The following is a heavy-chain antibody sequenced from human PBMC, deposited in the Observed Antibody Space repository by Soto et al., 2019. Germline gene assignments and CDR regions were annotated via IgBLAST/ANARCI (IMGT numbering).Heavy chain of an antibody. Sequence: QVQLVQSGAEVKKPGASVKVSCKASGYTFTSYDINWVRQATGQGLEWMGWMNPNSGNTGYAQKFQGRVTMTRNTSRSTAYMELSSLISEDTAVYSCARISRVVSSPYYYYGMDVWGQGTTVTVAS. CDR3: ARISRVVSSPYYYYGMDV. J-gene: IGHJ6*01. V-gene: IGHV1-8*01. D-gene: IGHD3-16*02. CDR2: MNPNSGNT. CDR1: GYTFTSYD.